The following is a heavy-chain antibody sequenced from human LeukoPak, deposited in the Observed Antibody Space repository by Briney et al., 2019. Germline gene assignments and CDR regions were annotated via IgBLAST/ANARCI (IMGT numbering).Heavy chain of an antibody. CDR2: ISSSSSYI. CDR1: GFTFTSFS. CDR3: ARDPAAGGY. J-gene: IGHJ4*02. Sequence: PGGSLRLSCAASGFTFTSFSTNWGRQAPGKGLEWVSSISSSSSYIYYADSVKGRFTISRDNDKNSLYLQMNSLRAEDTAVYYCARDPAAGGYWGQGTLVTVSS. D-gene: IGHD6-13*01. V-gene: IGHV3-21*01.